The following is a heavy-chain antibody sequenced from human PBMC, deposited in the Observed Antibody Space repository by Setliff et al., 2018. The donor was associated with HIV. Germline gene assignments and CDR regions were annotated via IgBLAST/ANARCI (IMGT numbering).Heavy chain of an antibody. V-gene: IGHV4-4*08. D-gene: IGHD3-22*01. CDR1: GASIRNYY. CDR3: ARAPTDHYDPTRLGDGLDI. CDR2: FSTGTT. Sequence: PSETLSLTCTVSGASIRNYYWSWIRQAPGRGLEWLGFFSTGTTYYNHSLKSRVTISVDTSKKQISLKVKSVTAADTAVYYCARAPTDHYDPTRLGDGLDIWGQGTMVTVSS. J-gene: IGHJ3*02.